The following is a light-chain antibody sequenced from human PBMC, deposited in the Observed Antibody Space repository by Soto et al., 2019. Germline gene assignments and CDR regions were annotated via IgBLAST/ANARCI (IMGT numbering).Light chain of an antibody. CDR1: NIDLGSYNL. Sequence: QSVLPPHASVSGSPGQSITISCTGTNIDLGSYNLVSWFQQHPGKVPKVIIYEGTKRPSGVSDRFSGSKSDNTASLTISGLQDEDEADYYCSSYTDNRSYVFGAGTKVTVL. CDR3: SSYTDNRSYV. V-gene: IGLV2-14*02. J-gene: IGLJ1*01. CDR2: EGT.